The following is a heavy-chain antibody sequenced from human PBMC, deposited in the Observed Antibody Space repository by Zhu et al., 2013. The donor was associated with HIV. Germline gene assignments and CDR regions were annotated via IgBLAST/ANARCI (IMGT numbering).Heavy chain of an antibody. Sequence: QVQLQESGPGLVKPSETLSLTCSVSGYSITTGYFWGWIRQPPGKGLEWIGSLYHSGTTHYNTSLKSRLTISVDTSRNQFSLKLTSVTAADTAVYYCARAATNRNYHGSGVDYWGQGTLVAVSS. V-gene: IGHV4-38-2*02. CDR2: LYHSGTT. CDR3: ARAATNRNYHGSGVDY. J-gene: IGHJ4*02. D-gene: IGHD3-10*01. CDR1: GYSITTGYF.